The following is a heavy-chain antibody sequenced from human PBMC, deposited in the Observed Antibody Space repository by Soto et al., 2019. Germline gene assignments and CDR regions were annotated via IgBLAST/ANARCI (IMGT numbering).Heavy chain of an antibody. Sequence: EVQLVESGGGLVQPGGSLRLSCVASGFTFSTDSMNWLRQAQGKGMEWVAHISTSGATRYYADSVKGRFTISRDNAKTSLYLQMDSLRNEDTAVYYCARFFGSGFDYWGQGTLVTVSS. CDR2: ISTSGATR. V-gene: IGHV3-48*02. CDR3: ARFFGSGFDY. D-gene: IGHD6-19*01. CDR1: GFTFSTDS. J-gene: IGHJ4*02.